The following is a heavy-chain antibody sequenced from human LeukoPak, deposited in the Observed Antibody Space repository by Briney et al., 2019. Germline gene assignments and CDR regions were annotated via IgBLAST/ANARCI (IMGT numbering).Heavy chain of an antibody. D-gene: IGHD4-23*01. J-gene: IGHJ4*02. Sequence: SGTLSLTCAVSGGSISSSNWWSWVRQPPGKGLEWIGEIYHSGSTNYNPSLKSRVTISVDKSKNQFSLKLSSVTAADTAVYYCASRSYGGLYYFDYWGQGTLVTVSS. CDR2: IYHSGST. CDR3: ASRSYGGLYYFDY. CDR1: GGSISSSNW. V-gene: IGHV4-4*02.